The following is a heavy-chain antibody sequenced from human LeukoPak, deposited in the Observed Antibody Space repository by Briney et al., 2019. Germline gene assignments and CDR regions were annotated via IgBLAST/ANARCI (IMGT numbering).Heavy chain of an antibody. Sequence: PGRSLRLSCAASGFTFSSYGMHWVRQAPGKGLEWVAVISYDGSNKYYADSVKGRFTISRGNSKNTLYLQMNSLRAEDTAVYYCANGRDFDYLGQGTLVTVSS. V-gene: IGHV3-30*18. CDR1: GFTFSSYG. CDR2: ISYDGSNK. CDR3: ANGRDFDY. J-gene: IGHJ4*02.